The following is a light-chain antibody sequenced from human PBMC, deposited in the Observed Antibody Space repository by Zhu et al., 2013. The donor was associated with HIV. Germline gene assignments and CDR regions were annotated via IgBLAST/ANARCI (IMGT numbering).Light chain of an antibody. Sequence: QSVLTQPPSVSGAPGQRVIISCTGSSSNIGAGYDVYWYQQLPGTAPKLLIDGNSNRPSGVPDRFSGSKSGTSTSLVITGLQAEDEADYYCQSYDSTLNVIFGGGTKLTVL. CDR3: QSYDSTLNVI. CDR2: GNS. CDR1: SSNIGAGYD. J-gene: IGLJ2*01. V-gene: IGLV1-40*01.